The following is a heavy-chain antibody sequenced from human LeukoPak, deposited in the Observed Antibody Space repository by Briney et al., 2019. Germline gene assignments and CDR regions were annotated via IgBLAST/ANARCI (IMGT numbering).Heavy chain of an antibody. CDR3: AKVIRRGFDDDAFDI. D-gene: IGHD3-9*01. V-gene: IGHV3-7*03. CDR1: GFTFSSHR. Sequence: PGGPLRLSCAASGFTFSSHRMSWVRQAPGKGLEWVANIKKDGSEKYYVDSVKGRFTISRDNAKTSLYLQMNSLRAEDTAVYYCAKVIRRGFDDDAFDIWGQGTMVTVSS. CDR2: IKKDGSEK. J-gene: IGHJ3*02.